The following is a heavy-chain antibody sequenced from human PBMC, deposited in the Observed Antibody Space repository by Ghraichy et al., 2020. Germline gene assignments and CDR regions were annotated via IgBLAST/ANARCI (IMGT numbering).Heavy chain of an antibody. J-gene: IGHJ4*02. D-gene: IGHD1-7*01. Sequence: SQTLSLTCTISGDSVSSNSAAWNWIRQSPSRGLEWLGRTYYRSTWYFDYAVSVKGRITINADTSMNQFSLHLNSVSPEDTAVYYCAKEHSGTEYLFDHWGQGTLVTVSS. CDR2: TYYRSTWYF. V-gene: IGHV6-1*01. CDR3: AKEHSGTEYLFDH. CDR1: GDSVSSNSAA.